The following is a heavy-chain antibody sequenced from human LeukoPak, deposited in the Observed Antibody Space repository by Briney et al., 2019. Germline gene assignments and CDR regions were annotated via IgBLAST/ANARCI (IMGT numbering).Heavy chain of an antibody. J-gene: IGHJ6*03. V-gene: IGHV4-59*11. Sequence: SETLSLTCAVSGASISSHYWSWIRQPPGKGLEWIGYTSGSISDNPSLKSRVAVSVNPSQNQVSLSLTSVTAADTAVYSCGRVLAIFGLDTTDFYMDVWGKGTTVTVSS. CDR1: GASISSHY. CDR3: GRVLAIFGLDTTDFYMDV. D-gene: IGHD3/OR15-3a*01. CDR2: TSGSI.